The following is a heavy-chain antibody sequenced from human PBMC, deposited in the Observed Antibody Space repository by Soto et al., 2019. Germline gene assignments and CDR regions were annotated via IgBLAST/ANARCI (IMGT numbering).Heavy chain of an antibody. J-gene: IGHJ3*01. Sequence: SETLSLTCTVSGGSISSGDYYWSWIRQPPGKGLEWIGYIYYSGSTYYNPSLKSRVTISVDTSKNQFSLKLSSVTAADTAVYYCARGSFGVVIIAWGQGTMVTVSS. CDR3: ARGSFGVVIIA. CDR2: IYYSGST. D-gene: IGHD3-3*01. CDR1: GGSISSGDYY. V-gene: IGHV4-30-4*01.